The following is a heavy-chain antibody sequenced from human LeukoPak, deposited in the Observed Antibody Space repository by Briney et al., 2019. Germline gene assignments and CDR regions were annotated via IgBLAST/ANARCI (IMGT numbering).Heavy chain of an antibody. Sequence: SGTLSVTCTVSGGSISSYYWSWIRQPPGKGLEWIGCIYYSGSTNYNPSFKSRVTISVDTSKNQFSLKLSSVTAADTAVYYCACLTTADAFDIWGQGTMVTVSS. V-gene: IGHV4-59*01. CDR2: IYYSGST. CDR3: ACLTTADAFDI. CDR1: GGSISSYY. D-gene: IGHD3-22*01. J-gene: IGHJ3*02.